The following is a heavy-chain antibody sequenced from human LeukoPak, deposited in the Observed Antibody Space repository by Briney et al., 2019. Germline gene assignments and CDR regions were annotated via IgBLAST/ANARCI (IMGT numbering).Heavy chain of an antibody. D-gene: IGHD2-15*01. CDR1: RGTFSSYA. CDR3: ASAGYCSGGSCYYYYMDV. CDR2: IIPIFGTA. J-gene: IGHJ6*03. Sequence: GSSVKVSCKASRGTFSSYAISWVRQAPGQGLEWMGGIIPIFGTANYAQKFQGRVTITADESTSTAYMELSSLRSEDTAVYYCASAGYCSGGSCYYYYMDVWGKGTTVTVSS. V-gene: IGHV1-69*01.